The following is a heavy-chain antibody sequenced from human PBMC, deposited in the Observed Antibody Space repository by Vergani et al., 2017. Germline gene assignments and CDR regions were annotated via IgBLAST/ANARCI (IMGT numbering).Heavy chain of an antibody. Sequence: QSQLVQSGDEVKKPGASVKVSCKTSGYSFINYGISWVRQAPGQGLAWLGWVSPYNGNTNYGHKIQGRVTMTTDTSTRTAYMQLRSLTFDDTAVYYCAREGFYDNIGGTYRPPSYYGMDVWGQGTKVTVAS. V-gene: IGHV1-18*01. CDR3: AREGFYDNIGGTYRPPSYYGMDV. CDR2: VSPYNGNT. CDR1: GYSFINYG. J-gene: IGHJ6*02. D-gene: IGHD3-16*02.